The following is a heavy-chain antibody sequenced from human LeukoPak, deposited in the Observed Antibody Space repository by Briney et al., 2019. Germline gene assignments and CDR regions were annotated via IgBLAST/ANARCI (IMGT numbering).Heavy chain of an antibody. V-gene: IGHV3-7*01. Sequence: GGSLRLSCAASGFTFSTYWMSWVRQAPGKGLEWVANIKKDGSEKYYVDSVKGRFTISRDNANNSLYLQMNSLRAEDTAVYYCARLLVYNSGGEAFDYWGPGTLVTVSS. CDR1: GFTFSTYW. CDR3: ARLLVYNSGGEAFDY. J-gene: IGHJ4*02. D-gene: IGHD3-10*01. CDR2: IKKDGSEK.